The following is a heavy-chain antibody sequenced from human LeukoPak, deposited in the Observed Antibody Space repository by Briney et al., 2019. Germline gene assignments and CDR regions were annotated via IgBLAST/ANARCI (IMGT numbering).Heavy chain of an antibody. CDR3: TTGHSIITPYSGSYPPPHWFDP. CDR2: ISAYNGNT. V-gene: IGHV1-18*01. CDR1: GYTFTSYG. Sequence: ASVKVSCKASGYTFTSYGISWVRQAPGQGLEWMGWISAYNGNTNYAQKFQGRVTMTTDTSTSTAYMELRSLRSDDPAVYHPTTGHSIITPYSGSYPPPHWFDPWGQGTLVTVSS. J-gene: IGHJ5*02. D-gene: IGHD1-26*01.